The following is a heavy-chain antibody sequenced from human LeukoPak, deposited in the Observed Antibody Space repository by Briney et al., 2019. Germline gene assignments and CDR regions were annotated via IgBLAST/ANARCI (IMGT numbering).Heavy chain of an antibody. V-gene: IGHV5-51*01. J-gene: IGHJ4*02. CDR1: GCSLTSYW. D-gene: IGHD6-6*01. CDR3: ARERSSQGYFDF. CDR2: IYPDDSDT. Sequence: GESLKISCKGSGCSLTSYWIGWVRQMPGKGLEWMGIIYPDDSDTRYSPSFQGQVTISADKSISTAYLQWSSLKASDTAMYYCARERSSQGYFDFWGQGTLVTVSS.